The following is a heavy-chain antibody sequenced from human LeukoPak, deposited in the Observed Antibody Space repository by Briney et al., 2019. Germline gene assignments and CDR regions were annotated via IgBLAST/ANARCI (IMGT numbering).Heavy chain of an antibody. Sequence: SETLSLTCAVYGGSCSGYFCNWSRQPPGKGLEWIGEIDHSVITEYNTSLKMPVTMPVDTVKNQFSLAWYCMTAADKAVYYCARAIDFVWGSSRYTPHDAFDIWGQGTVVTVSP. CDR3: ARAIDFVWGSSRYTPHDAFDI. CDR2: IDHSVIT. D-gene: IGHD3-16*02. J-gene: IGHJ3*02. CDR1: GGSCSGYF. V-gene: IGHV4-34*01.